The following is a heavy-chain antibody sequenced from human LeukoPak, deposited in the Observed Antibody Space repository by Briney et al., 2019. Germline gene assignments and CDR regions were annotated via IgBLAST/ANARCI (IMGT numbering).Heavy chain of an antibody. V-gene: IGHV3-48*01. Sequence: TGGSLRLSCAASGFTFSSYSMIWVRQAPGKGLEWVSYISSSSSTIYYADSVKGRFTISRDNAKNSLYLQMNSLRAEDTAVYYCARETYYYDSSGYRKDHYFDYWGQGTLVTVSS. D-gene: IGHD3-22*01. CDR3: ARETYYYDSSGYRKDHYFDY. J-gene: IGHJ4*02. CDR1: GFTFSSYS. CDR2: ISSSSSTI.